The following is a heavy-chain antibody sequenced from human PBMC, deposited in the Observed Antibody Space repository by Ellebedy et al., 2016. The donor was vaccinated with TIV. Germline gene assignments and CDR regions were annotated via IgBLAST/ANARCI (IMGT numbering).Heavy chain of an antibody. CDR2: INHSGST. J-gene: IGHJ4*02. V-gene: IGHV4-34*01. CDR1: GGSFSGYY. CDR3: AREDGCADCKLYYFDY. D-gene: IGHD2/OR15-2a*01. Sequence: SETLSLTCAVYGGSFSGYYWSWIRQPPGKGLEWIGEINHSGSTNYNPSLKSRVTISVNTSKNHFSLKLSSVTAADTAVYYCAREDGCADCKLYYFDYWGQGTLVTVSS.